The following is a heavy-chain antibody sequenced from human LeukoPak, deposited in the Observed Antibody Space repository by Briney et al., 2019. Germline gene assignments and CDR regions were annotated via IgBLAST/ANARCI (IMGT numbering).Heavy chain of an antibody. CDR1: GFTVSSYW. V-gene: IGHV3-74*01. CDR3: AKVGPGYDRSGYYDN. Sequence: GGSLTLSCAASGFTVSSYWIHWVRQAPGKGLVWVSLIRRDGTTSFAASVQGRFTISRDNARNTLDLQMNSLRAEDTAEYYCAKVGPGYDRSGYYDNWGQGTLVTVSS. J-gene: IGHJ4*02. D-gene: IGHD3-22*01. CDR2: IRRDGTT.